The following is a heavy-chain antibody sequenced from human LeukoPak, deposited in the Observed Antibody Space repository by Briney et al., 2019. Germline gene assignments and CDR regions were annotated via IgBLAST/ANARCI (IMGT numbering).Heavy chain of an antibody. V-gene: IGHV4-59*01. D-gene: IGHD3-10*01. CDR3: ARGGYYGSGNDFRFDP. J-gene: IGHJ5*02. CDR2: IYYSGST. Sequence: SETLSLTCTVSGGSISSYYWSWIRQPPGKGLEWIGYIYYSGSTNYKPSLKSRVTISVDTPKNQFSLKLSSVTAADTAVYYCARGGYYGSGNDFRFDPWGQGTLVTVSS. CDR1: GGSISSYY.